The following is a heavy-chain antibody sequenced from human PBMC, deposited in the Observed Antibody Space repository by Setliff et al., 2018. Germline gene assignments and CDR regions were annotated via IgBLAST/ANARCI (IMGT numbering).Heavy chain of an antibody. CDR1: GLSYINDW. Sequence: PGGSLRLSCTASGLSYINDWVSWVRQAPGRGLEWVANINQEGSGRYYVDSVKGRFTISRDNAKNSLYLQMNSLRAEDTAVYYCARDRESVLRYFDWPRNYYMDAWGKGTTVTVSS. V-gene: IGHV3-7*01. D-gene: IGHD3-9*01. CDR3: ARDRESVLRYFDWPRNYYMDA. CDR2: INQEGSGR. J-gene: IGHJ6*03.